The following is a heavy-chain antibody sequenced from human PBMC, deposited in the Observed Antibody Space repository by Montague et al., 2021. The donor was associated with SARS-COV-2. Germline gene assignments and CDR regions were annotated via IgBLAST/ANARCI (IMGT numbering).Heavy chain of an antibody. CDR1: GFSVSDSY. J-gene: IGHJ4*02. CDR2: IKAGNT. CDR3: ARGLQQRSNSDY. Sequence: SLRLSCAASGFSVSDSYMSWVRQAPGKGPEWVSIIKAGNTYYTDSVKGRFTMSRDNSKNTLSLQMNSLRDEDTAMYYCARGLQQRSNSDYWGQGTLVTVSS. V-gene: IGHV3-53*01. D-gene: IGHD6-25*01.